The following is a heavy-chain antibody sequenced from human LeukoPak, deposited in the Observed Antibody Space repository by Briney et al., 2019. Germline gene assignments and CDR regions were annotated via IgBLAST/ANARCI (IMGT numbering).Heavy chain of an antibody. CDR3: AKEPTGYSSGWYYFDY. J-gene: IGHJ4*02. CDR1: GFTFSSYA. CDR2: ISGSGGRT. Sequence: GGSLRLSCAASGFTFSSYAMSWVRQAPGKGLEWVSGISGSGGRTYYEDSVKGRFTISRDNSKNTLYLQMNSLRAEDTAVYYCAKEPTGYSSGWYYFDYWGQGTLVTVSS. D-gene: IGHD6-19*01. V-gene: IGHV3-23*01.